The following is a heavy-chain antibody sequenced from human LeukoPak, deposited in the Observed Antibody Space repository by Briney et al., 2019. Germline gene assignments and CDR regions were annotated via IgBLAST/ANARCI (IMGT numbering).Heavy chain of an antibody. V-gene: IGHV4-31*03. Sequence: SSETLSLTCTVSGGSISSGGYYWSWIRQHPGKGLEWIGYIYYSGSTYYNPSLKSRVTISVDTSKNQFSLKLNSVTAADTAIYFCARYFDHDAFDIWGQGTMVTVSS. D-gene: IGHD3-9*01. CDR1: GGSISSGGYY. J-gene: IGHJ3*02. CDR3: ARYFDHDAFDI. CDR2: IYYSGST.